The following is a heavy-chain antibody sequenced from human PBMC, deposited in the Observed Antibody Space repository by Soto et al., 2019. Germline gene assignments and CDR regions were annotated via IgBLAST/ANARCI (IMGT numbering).Heavy chain of an antibody. J-gene: IGHJ4*02. V-gene: IGHV1-18*01. CDR3: AREPHHIDC. CDR2: ISAHNGNK. CDR1: GYTFTSYG. Sequence: QVQLVQSGAEVKKPGASVKVSCKASGYTFTSYGISWVRQAPGQGLEWMGWISAHNGNKKYAQKLQGRVTRTTDTTPSTAYMDLSSLRSDDPPVYYWAREPHHIDCWGQGTRVTVSS.